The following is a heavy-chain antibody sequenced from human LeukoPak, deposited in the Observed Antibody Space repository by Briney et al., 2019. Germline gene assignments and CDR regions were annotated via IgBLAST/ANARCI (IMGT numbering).Heavy chain of an antibody. CDR1: GGTFSSYA. D-gene: IGHD4-11*01. CDR2: IIPIFGTA. J-gene: IGHJ6*03. V-gene: IGHV1-69*06. Sequence: SVKVSCKASGGTFSSYAISWVRQAPGQGLEWMGGIIPIFGTANYAQKFQGRVTITADKSTSTAYMELSSLRSEDTAVYYCARVTTLRDRYYYYYMDVWGKGTTVIVSS. CDR3: ARVTTLRDRYYYYYMDV.